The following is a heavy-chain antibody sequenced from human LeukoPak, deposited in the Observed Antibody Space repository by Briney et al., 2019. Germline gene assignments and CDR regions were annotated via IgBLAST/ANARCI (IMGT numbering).Heavy chain of an antibody. CDR2: ISYGGSNK. CDR1: GFTFSSYG. CDR3: AKEVSGSYYVYYYYYYGMDV. Sequence: GGSLRLSCAASGFTFSSYGMHWVRQAPGKGLEWVAVISYGGSNKYYADSVKGRFTISRDNSKNTLYLQMNSLRAEDTAVYYCAKEVSGSYYVYYYYYYGMDVWGQGTTVTVSS. J-gene: IGHJ6*02. V-gene: IGHV3-30*18. D-gene: IGHD1-26*01.